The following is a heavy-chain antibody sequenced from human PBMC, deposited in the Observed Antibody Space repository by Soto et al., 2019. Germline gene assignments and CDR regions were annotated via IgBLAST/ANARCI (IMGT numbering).Heavy chain of an antibody. D-gene: IGHD3-22*01. J-gene: IGHJ3*01. CDR3: ARVVYFDRSAYGL. CDR1: GFSFIGYN. CDR2: ISCDSNYI. V-gene: IGHV3-21*01. Sequence: GGSLRLSCASSGFSFIGYNMNWVRQAPGKGLEWVSSISCDSNYIYYADSVQGRFTISRDNAKNSVYLQMNSLRAEDTAVYYCARVVYFDRSAYGLWGQGTMVTVSS.